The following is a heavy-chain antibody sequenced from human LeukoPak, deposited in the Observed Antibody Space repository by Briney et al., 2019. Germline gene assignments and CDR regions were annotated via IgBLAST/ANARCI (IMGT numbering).Heavy chain of an antibody. CDR2: ISSNGGDT. J-gene: IGHJ4*02. CDR3: ARVRSYDSGVYYYDY. V-gene: IGHV3-64*01. D-gene: IGHD3-22*01. CDR1: GFTFCTYP. Sequence: PGGSLRLSCVASGFTFCTYPMHWVRQAPGKGLEYVSAISSNGGDTYYTNSVKGRFTISRDNAKNTLYLQMGSLRAEDMAVYYCARVRSYDSGVYYYDYWGQGTPVTVSS.